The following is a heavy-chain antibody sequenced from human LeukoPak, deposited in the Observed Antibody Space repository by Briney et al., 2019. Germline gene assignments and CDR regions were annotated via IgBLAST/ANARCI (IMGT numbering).Heavy chain of an antibody. V-gene: IGHV3-30*02. CDR3: ANLPIRGSGSYYTDY. CDR2: IRYDGSDK. Sequence: HPGGSLRLSCAAPGFTFSSYGMHWVRQAQGKGLEWVAFIRYDGSDKYYADSVKGRFTISRDNSKNTLYLQMNSLRAEDTAAYYCANLPIRGSGSYYTDYWGPGTLVTVSS. J-gene: IGHJ4*02. CDR1: GFTFSSYG. D-gene: IGHD3-10*01.